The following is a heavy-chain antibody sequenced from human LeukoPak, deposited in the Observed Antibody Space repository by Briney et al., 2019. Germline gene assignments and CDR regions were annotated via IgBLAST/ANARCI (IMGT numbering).Heavy chain of an antibody. D-gene: IGHD6-19*01. V-gene: IGHV4-39*01. J-gene: IGHJ4*02. CDR3: AIPPPRRSSGWYPLDY. Sequence: PSETLSLTCIVSGGSMGSSSYFWAWIRQPPGKGLEYVASISGGGNTYFNPSLKSRVTISLDASKSQFSLRLTSVTAADSAVYYCAIPPPRRSSGWYPLDYWGQGTPVTVSS. CDR1: GGSMGSSSYF. CDR2: ISGGGNT.